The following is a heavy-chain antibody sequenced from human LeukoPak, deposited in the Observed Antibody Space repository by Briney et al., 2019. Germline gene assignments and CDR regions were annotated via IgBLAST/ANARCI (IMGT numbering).Heavy chain of an antibody. D-gene: IGHD2-15*01. J-gene: IGHJ4*02. CDR2: ISSSSSAI. CDR1: GFTFRSNG. Sequence: TGGSLRLSCAASGFTFRSNGMHWVRQAPGKGLEWISYISSSSSAIYYADSVKGRFTISRDNAKNSLYLQMSSLRDEDTAVYYCAQKGGTDHWGQGTLVAVSS. V-gene: IGHV3-48*02. CDR3: AQKGGTDH.